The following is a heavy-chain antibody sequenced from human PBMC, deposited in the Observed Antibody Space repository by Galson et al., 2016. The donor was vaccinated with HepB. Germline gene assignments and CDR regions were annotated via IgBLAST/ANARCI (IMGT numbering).Heavy chain of an antibody. CDR1: GYSFAKYW. D-gene: IGHD1-26*01. CDR3: AGQVGATHDH. J-gene: IGHJ4*02. Sequence: QSGAEVKKPGESLKISCQGSGYSFAKYWIVWVRQMPGKGLEWMGIIYPGDSDTTYSPSFQGQVIISADKSISTAYLQWSSLKASDTAMYYCAGQVGATHDHWGQGTLVTVSS. V-gene: IGHV5-51*01. CDR2: IYPGDSDT.